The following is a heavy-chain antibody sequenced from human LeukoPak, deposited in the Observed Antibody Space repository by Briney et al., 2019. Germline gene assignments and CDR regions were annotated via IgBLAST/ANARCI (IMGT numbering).Heavy chain of an antibody. V-gene: IGHV1-3*01. CDR2: INAANGDT. CDR3: ARPRACSPGNWFDS. CDR1: GYIFTNHA. J-gene: IGHJ5*01. D-gene: IGHD6-13*01. Sequence: GASVKVSCKASGYIFTNHAMHWVRQAPGQGLEWMGWINAANGDTKYSQKFQGRVTITRDTSANIVYVELSSLISEDTAVYYCARPRACSPGNWFDSWGQGTLVTVSS.